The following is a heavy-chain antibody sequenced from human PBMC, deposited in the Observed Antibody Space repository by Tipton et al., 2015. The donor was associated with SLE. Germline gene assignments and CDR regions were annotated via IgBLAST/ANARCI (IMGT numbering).Heavy chain of an antibody. Sequence: TLSLTCAVYRGSFSGYYWSWIRRPPGKGLEWIGETTHSGKTNYNPSLKSRVTIPADTSKNQFSLKLTSVTVADTAVYYCTRGGRGDGANPFDPWGQGTLVTVSS. J-gene: IGHJ5*02. V-gene: IGHV4-34*01. D-gene: IGHD4/OR15-4a*01. CDR2: TTHSGKT. CDR3: TRGGRGDGANPFDP. CDR1: RGSFSGYY.